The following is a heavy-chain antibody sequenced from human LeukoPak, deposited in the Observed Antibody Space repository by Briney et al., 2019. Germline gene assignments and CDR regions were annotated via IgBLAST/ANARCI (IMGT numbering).Heavy chain of an antibody. Sequence: PSQTLSLTCTVSGGSISSGDYYWSWIRQPPGKGLEWIGYIYYSGSTYYNPSLKSRVTISVDTSKNQFSLKLSSVTAADTAVYYCARDGDYNGAFDIWGQGTMVTVSS. J-gene: IGHJ3*02. CDR1: GGSISSGDYY. V-gene: IGHV4-30-4*08. D-gene: IGHD4-11*01. CDR3: ARDGDYNGAFDI. CDR2: IYYSGST.